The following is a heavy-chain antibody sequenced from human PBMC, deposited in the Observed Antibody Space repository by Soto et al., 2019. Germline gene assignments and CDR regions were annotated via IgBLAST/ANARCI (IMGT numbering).Heavy chain of an antibody. V-gene: IGHV3-21*01. J-gene: IGHJ4*02. CDR3: ARESEDLTSDFDY. Sequence: EVQLVESGGGLVKPGGSLRLSCAASGFTFTRYSMNWVRQAPGKALEWVSSISSTTNYIYYADSMKGRFTVSRDNAKNSVYLDMNSLSAEDTAVYYCARESEDLTSDFDYWGQGTLVTVSS. CDR2: ISSTTNYI. CDR1: GFTFTRYS.